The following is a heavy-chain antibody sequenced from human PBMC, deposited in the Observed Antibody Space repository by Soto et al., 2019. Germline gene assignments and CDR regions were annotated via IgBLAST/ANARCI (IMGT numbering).Heavy chain of an antibody. J-gene: IGHJ5*02. Sequence: SETLSLTCGVSGGSIISGAHSWSWIRQSPGKGLEFIGYIYHTGGTYYTPSLKSRVTISVDRSKNQFSLKLTSMSAADTAVYYCARRRAGSGPLGLFDPSGQGIQVTLSS. CDR1: GGSIISGAHS. V-gene: IGHV4-30-2*06. D-gene: IGHD2-15*01. CDR3: ARRRAGSGPLGLFDP. CDR2: IYHTGGT.